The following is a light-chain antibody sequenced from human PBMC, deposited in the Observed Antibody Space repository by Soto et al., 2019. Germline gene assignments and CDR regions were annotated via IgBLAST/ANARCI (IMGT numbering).Light chain of an antibody. CDR1: SRDVGGYNS. J-gene: IGLJ3*02. V-gene: IGLV2-23*02. CDR3: CSYAGSSTWV. CDR2: EVD. Sequence: QSVLTQPASVSGSPGQSITISCTGTSRDVGGYNSVSWYQHHPGNAPKLIIFEVDKRPSGVSERFSGSKSGNTASLTISGLQAEDEADYYCCSYAGSSTWVFGGGTKVTVL.